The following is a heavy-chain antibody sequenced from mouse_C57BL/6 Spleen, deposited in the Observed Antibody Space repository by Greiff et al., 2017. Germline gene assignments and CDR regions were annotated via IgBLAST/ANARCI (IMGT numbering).Heavy chain of an antibody. CDR3: ANNSLSYYGSSSHWYFDV. V-gene: IGHV2-5*01. D-gene: IGHD1-1*01. CDR1: GFSLTSYG. CDR2: IWRGGST. J-gene: IGHJ1*03. Sequence: VQLQQSGPGLVQPSQSLSITCTVSGFSLTSYGVHWVRQSPGKGLEWLGVIWRGGSTDYTAAFMSRLSITKDNSKSQVFFKMTSLQADDTAIYYCANNSLSYYGSSSHWYFDVWGTGTTVTVSS.